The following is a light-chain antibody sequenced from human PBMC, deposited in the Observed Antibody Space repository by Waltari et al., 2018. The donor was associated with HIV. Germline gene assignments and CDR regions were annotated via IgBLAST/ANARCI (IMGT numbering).Light chain of an antibody. CDR1: SSNIGNNY. CDR2: DNN. Sequence: GQKVTISCSGSSSNIGNNYVSWYQQLPGTAPKLLIYDNNKRPSGIPDRFSGSKSGTSATLGITGLQTGDEADYYCGTWDSSLSAVVFGGGTKLTVL. J-gene: IGLJ2*01. V-gene: IGLV1-51*01. CDR3: GTWDSSLSAVV.